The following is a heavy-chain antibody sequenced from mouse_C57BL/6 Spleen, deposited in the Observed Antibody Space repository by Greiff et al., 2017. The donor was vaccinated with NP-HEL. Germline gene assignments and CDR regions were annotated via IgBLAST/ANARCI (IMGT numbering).Heavy chain of an antibody. CDR2: IYPGSGNT. D-gene: IGHD1-1*01. Sequence: QVQLQQSGAELVRPGASVKLSCKASGYTFTDYYINWVKQRPGQGLEWIARIYPGSGNTYYNEKFKGKATLTAEKSSSTAYMQLSSLTSEDSAVYFCAREGILYYGSSPYYYAMDYWGQGTSVTVSS. CDR1: GYTFTDYY. J-gene: IGHJ4*01. CDR3: AREGILYYGSSPYYYAMDY. V-gene: IGHV1-76*01.